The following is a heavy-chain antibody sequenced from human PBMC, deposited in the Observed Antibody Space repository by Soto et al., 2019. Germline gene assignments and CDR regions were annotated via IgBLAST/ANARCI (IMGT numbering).Heavy chain of an antibody. CDR2: ISYGGSDK. CDR3: ARGPGYCRGGSCYSSDY. CDR1: GFTFSTYG. Sequence: QVQLVESGGGVVQPGRSLRLSCAVSGFTFSTYGMHWVRQAPGKGLEWVAIISYGGSDKYYADSVKGRFTISRDDSKNTMYLQMNSLRPEDTAVYYCARGPGYCRGGSCYSSDYWGQGTLVTVSS. D-gene: IGHD2-15*01. V-gene: IGHV3-30*03. J-gene: IGHJ4*02.